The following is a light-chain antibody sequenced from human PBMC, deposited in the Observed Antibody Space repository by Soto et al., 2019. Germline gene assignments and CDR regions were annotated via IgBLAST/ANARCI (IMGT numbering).Light chain of an antibody. CDR1: QTISTY. J-gene: IGKJ1*01. Sequence: IQMTQSPSSLAACVGDRITITCRASQTISTYVNWYRQKSGAAPELLLYDASTLQGGVPSRFSGGASGTDFTLTISSLQLEDFATYYCQQTYNTPLTFGQGTKADIK. V-gene: IGKV1-39*01. CDR3: QQTYNTPLT. CDR2: DAS.